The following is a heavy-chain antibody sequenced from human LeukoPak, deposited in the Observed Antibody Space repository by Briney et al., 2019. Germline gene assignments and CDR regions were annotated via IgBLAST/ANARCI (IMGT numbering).Heavy chain of an antibody. CDR3: ARGLVVPAAILIGWVGP. Sequence: SETLSLTCAVYGGSFSGYYWSWIRQPPGKGLEWIGEINHSGSTNYNPSLKSRVTISVDTSKNQFSLKLSSVTAADTAVYYCARGLVVPAAILIGWVGPWGQGTLVTVSS. V-gene: IGHV4-34*01. CDR2: INHSGST. CDR1: GGSFSGYY. J-gene: IGHJ5*02. D-gene: IGHD2-2*01.